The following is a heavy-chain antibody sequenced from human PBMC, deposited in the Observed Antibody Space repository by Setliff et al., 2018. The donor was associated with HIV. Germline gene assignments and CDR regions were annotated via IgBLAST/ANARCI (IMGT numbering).Heavy chain of an antibody. Sequence: SETLSLTCTVSGDSISSYSWNWIRQSPGGGLEWIGFIFSSGRTKYNPSLQSRVTMSIDTSKNQLSLRLTSVTAADTAVYYCARRIDDSGSFPDKNWFDTWGQGSLVTVS. CDR1: GDSISSYS. CDR3: ARRIDDSGSFPDKNWFDT. CDR2: IFSSGRT. D-gene: IGHD3-10*01. J-gene: IGHJ5*02. V-gene: IGHV4-4*09.